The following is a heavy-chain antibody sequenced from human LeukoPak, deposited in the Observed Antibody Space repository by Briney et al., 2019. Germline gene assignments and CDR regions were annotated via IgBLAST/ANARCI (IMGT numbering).Heavy chain of an antibody. D-gene: IGHD1-26*01. V-gene: IGHV3-23*01. J-gene: IGHJ4*02. Sequence: QTGGSLRLSCAASGFTFSSYAMSWVRQAPGKGLEWVSAISGSGGSTYYADSVKGRFTISRDNSKNTLYLQMNSLRAEDTAMYYCARRLFLTRPYSGSSSPFDYWGQGTLVTVSS. CDR1: GFTFSSYA. CDR2: ISGSGGST. CDR3: ARRLFLTRPYSGSSSPFDY.